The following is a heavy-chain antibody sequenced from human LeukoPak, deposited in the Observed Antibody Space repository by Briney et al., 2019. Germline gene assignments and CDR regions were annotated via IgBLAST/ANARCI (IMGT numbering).Heavy chain of an antibody. CDR2: IIPIFGTA. D-gene: IGHD4/OR15-4a*01. V-gene: IGHV1-69*05. CDR1: GGTFSSYA. Sequence: SVKVSCKASGGTFSSYAISWVRQAPGQGLEWMGRIIPIFGTANYAQKFQGRVTITTDESTSTAYMELSSLRSEDTAVCYCARSMVASYYFDYWGQGTLVTVSS. J-gene: IGHJ4*02. CDR3: ARSMVASYYFDY.